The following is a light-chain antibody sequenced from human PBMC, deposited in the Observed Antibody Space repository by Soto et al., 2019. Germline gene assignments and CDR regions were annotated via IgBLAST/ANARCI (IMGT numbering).Light chain of an antibody. J-gene: IGKJ1*01. Sequence: EIVLTQSPGTLSLSPGERATLSCRASQSVSSSYLAWYQQKPGQAPRLLIYGTSSRATAIPDRFSGSGSGTDFTLTISRLVPEDFAVYYCQQYGSSPWTFGQGTKVDIK. CDR2: GTS. CDR3: QQYGSSPWT. CDR1: QSVSSSY. V-gene: IGKV3-20*01.